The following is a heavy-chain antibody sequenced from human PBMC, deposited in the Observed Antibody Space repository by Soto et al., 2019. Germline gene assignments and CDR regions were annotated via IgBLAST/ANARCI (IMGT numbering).Heavy chain of an antibody. D-gene: IGHD6-13*01. J-gene: IGHJ3*02. Sequence: QITLKESGPTLVKPTQTLTLTCTFSGFSLSTSGVGVGRIRQPPGKALEWLALIYWDDDKRYSPSLKSRLTITKDTSKNQVVLTMTNMDPVDTATYYCAHGGIAAAGSQAFDIWGQGTMVTVSS. V-gene: IGHV2-5*02. CDR3: AHGGIAAAGSQAFDI. CDR2: IYWDDDK. CDR1: GFSLSTSGVG.